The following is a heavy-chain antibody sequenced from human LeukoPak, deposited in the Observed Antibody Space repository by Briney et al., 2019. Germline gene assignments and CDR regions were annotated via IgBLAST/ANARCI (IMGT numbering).Heavy chain of an antibody. CDR1: GFTFSGSA. V-gene: IGHV3-73*01. J-gene: IGHJ4*02. CDR2: IRSKANSYAT. CDR3: TRYYYDSSGYYYLFDY. Sequence: GGSLRLSCAASGFTFSGSAMHWVRQASGKGLEWAGRIRSKANSYATAYAASVKGRFTISRDDSKNTAYLQMNSLKTEDTAVYYCTRYYYDSSGYYYLFDYWGQGTLVTVSS. D-gene: IGHD3-22*01.